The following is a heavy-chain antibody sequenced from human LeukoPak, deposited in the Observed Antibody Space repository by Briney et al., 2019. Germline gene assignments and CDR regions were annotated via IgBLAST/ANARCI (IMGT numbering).Heavy chain of an antibody. V-gene: IGHV4-34*01. Sequence: SETLSLTCAVYGGSFSGYYWSWIRQPPGKGLEWIGEINHSGSSNYNPSLKSRVTISVDTSKNQFSLKLSSVTAADTAVYYCAREGRIAARVDYWGQGTLVTVSS. CDR1: GGSFSGYY. D-gene: IGHD6-6*01. J-gene: IGHJ4*02. CDR3: AREGRIAARVDY. CDR2: INHSGSS.